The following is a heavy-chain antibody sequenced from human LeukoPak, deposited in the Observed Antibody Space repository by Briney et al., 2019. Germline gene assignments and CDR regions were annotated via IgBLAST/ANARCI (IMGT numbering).Heavy chain of an antibody. J-gene: IGHJ6*03. D-gene: IGHD6-25*01. Sequence: GGSLRLSCAASGFTFSSYGMHWVRQAPGKGLEWVAFIRYDGSNKYYADSVKGRFTISRDNSKNTLYLQMNSLRAEDTAVYYCAKAPGAIPHYYYYYMDVRGKGTTVTISS. CDR1: GFTFSSYG. CDR3: AKAPGAIPHYYYYYMDV. CDR2: IRYDGSNK. V-gene: IGHV3-30*02.